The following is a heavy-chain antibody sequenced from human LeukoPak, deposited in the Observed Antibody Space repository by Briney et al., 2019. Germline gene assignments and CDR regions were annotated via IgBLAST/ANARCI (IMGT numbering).Heavy chain of an antibody. CDR3: ARHVTISGPYDASDI. Sequence: PSETLSLTCTVSGDSISSYYWSLIRQPPGKGLEWIGYIYYSGGTDYNPSLKSRVTISVDTSKNQFSLKLRSVTAADTAVYYCARHVTISGPYDASDIWGQGTMVTVSP. V-gene: IGHV4-59*08. J-gene: IGHJ3*02. D-gene: IGHD5-24*01. CDR2: IYYSGGT. CDR1: GDSISSYY.